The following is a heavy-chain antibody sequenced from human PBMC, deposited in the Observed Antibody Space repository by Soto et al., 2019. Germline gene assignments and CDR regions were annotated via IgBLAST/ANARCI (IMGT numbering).Heavy chain of an antibody. J-gene: IGHJ6*02. Sequence: QVQLVESGGGVVQPGRSLRLSCAASGFTFSSYAMHWVRQAPGKGLEWVAVISYDGSNKYYADSVKGRFTISRDNSKNNLDLQMNSLRAEDTAVYYCARDWVDIVVVVAATGSMDVWGQGTTVTVSS. CDR2: ISYDGSNK. CDR1: GFTFSSYA. CDR3: ARDWVDIVVVVAATGSMDV. D-gene: IGHD2-15*01. V-gene: IGHV3-30-3*01.